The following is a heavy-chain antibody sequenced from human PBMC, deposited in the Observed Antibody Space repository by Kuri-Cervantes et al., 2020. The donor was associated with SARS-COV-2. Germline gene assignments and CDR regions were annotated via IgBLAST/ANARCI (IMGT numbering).Heavy chain of an antibody. D-gene: IGHD5-18*01. J-gene: IGHJ4*02. CDR1: GFTFSSYG. Sequence: GGSLRLSCAASGFTFSSYGMHWVRQAPGKGLEWVAVISYDGSKKYYADSVKGRFTISRDNSKNTLYLQMNSLRAEDTAVYYCAKDRNPSWIQAWYDYWGQAILTVSS. CDR3: AKDRNPSWIQAWYDY. CDR2: ISYDGSKK. V-gene: IGHV3-30*18.